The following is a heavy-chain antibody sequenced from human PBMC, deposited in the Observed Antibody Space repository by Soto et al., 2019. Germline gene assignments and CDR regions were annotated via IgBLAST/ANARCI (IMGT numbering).Heavy chain of an antibody. V-gene: IGHV4-31*03. CDR2: IYYSGST. CDR1: GGSISSGGYY. J-gene: IGHJ4*02. Sequence: SETLSLTCTVSGGSISSGGYYWSWIRQHPGKGLEWIGYIYYSGSTYYNPSLKSRVTISVDTSKNQFSLKLSSVTAADTAVYYCARLSRYYDSSGYLYYFDYWGQGTLVTXS. D-gene: IGHD3-22*01. CDR3: ARLSRYYDSSGYLYYFDY.